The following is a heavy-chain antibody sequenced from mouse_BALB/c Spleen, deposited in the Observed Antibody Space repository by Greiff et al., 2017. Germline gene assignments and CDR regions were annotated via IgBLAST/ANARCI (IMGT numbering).Heavy chain of an antibody. V-gene: IGHV1-69*02. CDR3: TRGSWLLYAMDY. CDR2: IYPSDSYT. CDR1: GYTFTSYW. Sequence: QVQLQQPGAELVRPGASVKLSCKASGYTFTSYWINWVKQRPGQGLEWIGNIYPSDSYTNYNQKFKDKATLTVDKSSSTAYMQLSSPTSEDSAVYYCTRGSWLLYAMDYWGQGTSVTVSS. D-gene: IGHD2-3*01. J-gene: IGHJ4*01.